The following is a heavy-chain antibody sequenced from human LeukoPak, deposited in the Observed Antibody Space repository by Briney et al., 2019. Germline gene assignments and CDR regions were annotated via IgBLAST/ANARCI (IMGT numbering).Heavy chain of an antibody. V-gene: IGHV3-23*01. J-gene: IGHJ4*02. D-gene: IGHD6-19*01. Sequence: GGSLRLSCAASGFTFSSYAMSWVRQAPGKGLEWVSAISGSGGSTYYADSVKGRFTISRDNSKNTLYLQMNSLRAEDTAVYYCAKGYSSGWSGFSAFDYWGQGTLVTVSS. CDR2: ISGSGGST. CDR3: AKGYSSGWSGFSAFDY. CDR1: GFTFSSYA.